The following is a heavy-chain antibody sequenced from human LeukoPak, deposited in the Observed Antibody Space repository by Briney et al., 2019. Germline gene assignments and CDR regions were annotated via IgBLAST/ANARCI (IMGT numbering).Heavy chain of an antibody. Sequence: PGGSLRLSCVASGSTVSSHYMSWVRQAAGKRLEWVAVIERAADRYYAGSVQGKFTIARDNSKNTLYLQMNSLRDEDTALYYCGRGGYDMDVWGQGTTVTVSS. CDR1: GSTVSSHY. D-gene: IGHD2-2*01. V-gene: IGHV3-66*01. J-gene: IGHJ6*02. CDR2: IERAADR. CDR3: GRGGYDMDV.